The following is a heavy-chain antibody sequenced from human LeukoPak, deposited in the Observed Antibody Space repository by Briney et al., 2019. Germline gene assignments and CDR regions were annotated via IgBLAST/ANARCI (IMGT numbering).Heavy chain of an antibody. CDR1: GYTFTSYG. CDR2: ISAYNGNT. Sequence: ASVKVSCKASGYTFTSYGISWVRQAPGQGLEWMGWISAYNGNTNYAQKLQGRVAMTTDTSTSTAYMELRSLRSDDTAVYYCAASGLYWDYYDSSGYSDYWGQGTLVTVSS. J-gene: IGHJ4*02. CDR3: AASGLYWDYYDSSGYSDY. D-gene: IGHD3-22*01. V-gene: IGHV1-18*01.